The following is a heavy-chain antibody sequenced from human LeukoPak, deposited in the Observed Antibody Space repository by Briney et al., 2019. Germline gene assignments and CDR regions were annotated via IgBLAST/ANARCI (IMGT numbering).Heavy chain of an antibody. Sequence: GGSLRLSCAASGFTFSGSAMHWVRQASGKGLEWVGHIRSKANSYATAYAASVKGRFTISRDDSKNTAYLQMNSLRAEDTAIYYCAKANKVLTATHIDSWGQGTLVTVSS. CDR3: AKANKVLTATHIDS. CDR2: IRSKANSYAT. CDR1: GFTFSGSA. V-gene: IGHV3-73*01. D-gene: IGHD1-14*01. J-gene: IGHJ4*02.